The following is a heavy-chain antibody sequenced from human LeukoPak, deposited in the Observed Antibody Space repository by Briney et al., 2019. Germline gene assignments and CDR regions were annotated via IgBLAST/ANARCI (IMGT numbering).Heavy chain of an antibody. CDR1: GGSISSYY. CDR3: ARVTLLGYYGMDV. V-gene: IGHV4-59*01. J-gene: IGHJ6*02. Sequence: PSETLSLTCTVSGGSISSYYWSWIRQPPGKGLEWIGYTYYSGSTNYNPSLKSRVTISVDTSKNQFSLKLSSVTAADTAVYYCARVTLLGYYGMDVWGQGTTVTVSS. D-gene: IGHD7-27*01. CDR2: TYYSGST.